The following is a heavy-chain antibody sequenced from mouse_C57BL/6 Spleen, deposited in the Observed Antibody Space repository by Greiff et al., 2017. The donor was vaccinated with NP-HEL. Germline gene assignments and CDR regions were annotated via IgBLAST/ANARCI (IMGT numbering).Heavy chain of an antibody. J-gene: IGHJ3*01. CDR2: INPSNGGT. CDR1: GYTFTSYW. CDR3: AIYDYDYEGGPWFAY. D-gene: IGHD2-4*01. V-gene: IGHV1-53*01. Sequence: VQLQQSGTELVKPGASVKLSCKASGYTFTSYWMHWVKQRPGQGLEWIGNINPSNGGTNYNEKFKSKATLTVDKSSSTAYLQLSSLTSEDSAVYYCAIYDYDYEGGPWFAYWGQGTLVTVSA.